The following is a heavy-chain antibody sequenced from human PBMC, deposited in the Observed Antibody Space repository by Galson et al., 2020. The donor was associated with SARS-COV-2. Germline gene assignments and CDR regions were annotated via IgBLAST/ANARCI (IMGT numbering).Heavy chain of an antibody. CDR1: GFTFSDHY. Sequence: GGSLRLSCAASGFTFSDHYMSWIRQSPGKGLDWVSTIILGGNTIYYATLVQGRFPIPRENAKNSLDLQMNSLRAEDTAVYYCARGGVRGYYYDNSGYFHFDYWGQGTLVTVSS. D-gene: IGHD3-22*01. CDR2: IILGGNTI. V-gene: IGHV3-11*01. J-gene: IGHJ4*02. CDR3: ARGGVRGYYYDNSGYFHFDY.